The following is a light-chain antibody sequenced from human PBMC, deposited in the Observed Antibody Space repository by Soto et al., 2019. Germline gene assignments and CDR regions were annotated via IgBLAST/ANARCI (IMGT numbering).Light chain of an antibody. CDR2: QVT. V-gene: IGLV2-14*01. Sequence: QSALTQPASVSGSPGQSITISCTGTSSDLAIYNYVSWYQQQPGKAPKLVIYQVTNRPSGVSNRFSGSRSGNTASLTISGLQAEDEADYYCSSYTDSSNYGFGTGTKV. CDR3: SSYTDSSNYG. CDR1: SSDLAIYNY. J-gene: IGLJ1*01.